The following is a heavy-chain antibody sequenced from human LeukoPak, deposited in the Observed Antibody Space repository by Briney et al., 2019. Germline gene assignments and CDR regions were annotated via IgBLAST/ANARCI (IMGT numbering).Heavy chain of an antibody. J-gene: IGHJ4*02. V-gene: IGHV3-21*01. CDR1: GFTFSDYA. CDR2: IGRVSTYI. Sequence: GGSLRLSCAASGFTFSDYAMNWVRQAPGKGLEWVSSIGRVSTYIYYADSVRGRFTVSRDNAKNSLYLEVGSLRAEDTAVYYCTREIRGIYNNTGADDYWGQGTLVTVSS. CDR3: TREIRGIYNNTGADDY. D-gene: IGHD7-27*01.